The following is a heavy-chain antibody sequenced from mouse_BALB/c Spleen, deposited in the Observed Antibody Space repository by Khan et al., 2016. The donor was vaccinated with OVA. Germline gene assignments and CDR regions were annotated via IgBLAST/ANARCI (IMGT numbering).Heavy chain of an antibody. CDR1: GFNIKDYY. CDR3: ARDGYSPWFAY. CDR2: IDPENGDT. D-gene: IGHD2-3*01. Sequence: PLQQSGAELVRPGALVKLSCKASGFNIKDYYMHWVKQRPEQGLVWIGRIDPENGDTIYDPKFQGKASITSDTSSNTAYLQLSSLTSEDTAVYYCARDGYSPWFAYWGQGTLVTVSA. V-gene: IGHV14-1*02. J-gene: IGHJ3*01.